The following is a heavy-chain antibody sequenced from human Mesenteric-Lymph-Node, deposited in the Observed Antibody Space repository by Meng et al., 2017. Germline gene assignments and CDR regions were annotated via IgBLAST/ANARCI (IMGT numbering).Heavy chain of an antibody. CDR1: GFTFDDYG. V-gene: IGHV3-20*01. J-gene: IGHJ6*02. CDR2: IYWSGGST. CDR3: ASGSPYSSGRYRISGGYYGMDV. Sequence: GGSLRLSCAASGFTFDDYGMSWVRQAPGKGLEWVSVIYWSGGSTGYADSVKGRFTISRDNATNSLYLQMNSLRAEDTALYQCASGSPYSSGRYRISGGYYGMDVWGHGTTVTVSS. D-gene: IGHD6-19*01.